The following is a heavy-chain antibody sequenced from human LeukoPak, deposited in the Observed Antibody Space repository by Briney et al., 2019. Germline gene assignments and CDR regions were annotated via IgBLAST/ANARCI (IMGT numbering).Heavy chain of an antibody. J-gene: IGHJ4*02. D-gene: IGHD2-2*02. CDR3: ARDRCSSTSCYTFDY. CDR2: INPSGGST. Sequence: GASVKVSCEASGYTFTSYYMHWVRQAPGQGLEWMGIINPSGGSTSYAQKFQGRVTMTRDTSTSTVYMELSSLRSEGTAVYYCARDRCSSTSCYTFDYWGQGTLVTVSS. CDR1: GYTFTSYY. V-gene: IGHV1-46*03.